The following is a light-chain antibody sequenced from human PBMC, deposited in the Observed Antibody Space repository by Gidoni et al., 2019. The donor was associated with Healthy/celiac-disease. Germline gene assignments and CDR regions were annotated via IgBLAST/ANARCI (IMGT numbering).Light chain of an antibody. CDR2: KDS. CDR3: QSADSSGTYPGYV. Sequence: SYELTQPPSVSVSPGQTARITCSGDALPKQYAYWYQQKPGQAPVLVIYKDSERPSGIPERFSGSSSGTTVTLTISGVQAEDEADYYCQSADSSGTYPGYVFGTGNKVTVL. V-gene: IGLV3-25*03. J-gene: IGLJ1*01. CDR1: ALPKQY.